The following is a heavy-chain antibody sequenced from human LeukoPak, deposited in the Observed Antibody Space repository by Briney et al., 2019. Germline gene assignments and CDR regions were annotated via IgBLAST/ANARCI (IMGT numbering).Heavy chain of an antibody. CDR1: IGSISSSKW. D-gene: IGHD1/OR15-1a*01. CDR2: IYLYGTT. CDR3: ARQKWEQQGRDYYFNGLDV. V-gene: IGHV4-4*02. Sequence: ASGTLSLTCAVSIGSISSSKWWSWVRQSPVKGLEWIGEIYLYGTTNYNPSFTSRVTMSVDRSRNQFSLKLTSVTAADTAVYYCARQKWEQQGRDYYFNGLDVWGPGTTVIVSS. J-gene: IGHJ6*02.